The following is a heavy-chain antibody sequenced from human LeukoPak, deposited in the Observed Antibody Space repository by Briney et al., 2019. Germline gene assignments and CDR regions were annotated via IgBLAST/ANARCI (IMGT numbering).Heavy chain of an antibody. Sequence: GGSLRLSCGASGFTFSSYGRNWVRQAPGKGLEWVSTISSSGGNTYYADSVSGRFTVSRDNSKNTLYLQMNSLRAEDTAVYYCAELGITMIGGVWGKGTTVTISS. V-gene: IGHV3-23*01. CDR2: ISSSGGNT. J-gene: IGHJ6*04. CDR1: GFTFSSYG. CDR3: AELGITMIGGV. D-gene: IGHD3-10*02.